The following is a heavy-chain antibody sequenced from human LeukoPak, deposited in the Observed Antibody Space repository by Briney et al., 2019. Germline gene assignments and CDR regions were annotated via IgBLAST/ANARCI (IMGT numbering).Heavy chain of an antibody. CDR2: INPNSGDT. CDR1: GYTFTGYY. Sequence: ASVKVCCKASGYTFTGYYIHWVRQAPGQGLEWMGWINPNSGDTHYAQKFRGRVTMTSDTSISTAYMDLSRLTSDDTAVYYCARIPLNLQDYWGQGTLVTVSS. V-gene: IGHV1-2*02. CDR3: ARIPLNLQDY. J-gene: IGHJ4*02.